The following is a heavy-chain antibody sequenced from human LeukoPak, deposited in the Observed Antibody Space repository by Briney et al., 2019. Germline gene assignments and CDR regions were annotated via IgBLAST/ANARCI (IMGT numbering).Heavy chain of an antibody. J-gene: IGHJ6*03. V-gene: IGHV3-23*01. Sequence: GGSLRLSCAASGFTFSSYAMSWVRQAPGKGLEWVSSISGSGGSTYYADSVKGRFTISRDNSKNTLYLQMNSLRAEDTAVYYCAKDAMYCSGGSCYSQGYYYYYYMDVWGKGTTVTVSS. CDR1: GFTFSSYA. CDR3: AKDAMYCSGGSCYSQGYYYYYYMDV. D-gene: IGHD2-15*01. CDR2: ISGSGGST.